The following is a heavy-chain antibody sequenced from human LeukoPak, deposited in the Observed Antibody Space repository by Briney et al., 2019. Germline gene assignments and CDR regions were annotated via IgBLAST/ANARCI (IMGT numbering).Heavy chain of an antibody. J-gene: IGHJ4*02. Sequence: PGGPLRLSCAASGFTFSSYEMNWVRQAPGKGPEWVSYISSSGSTIYYADSVKGRFTISRDNAKNSLYLQMNSLRAEDTAVYYCARDPHGGYYDYWGQGTLVTVSS. CDR3: ARDPHGGYYDY. D-gene: IGHD3-22*01. CDR1: GFTFSSYE. CDR2: ISSSGSTI. V-gene: IGHV3-48*03.